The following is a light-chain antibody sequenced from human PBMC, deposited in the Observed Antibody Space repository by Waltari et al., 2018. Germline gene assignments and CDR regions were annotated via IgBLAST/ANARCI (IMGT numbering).Light chain of an antibody. J-gene: IGKJ2*01. CDR2: GVS. V-gene: IGKV3-20*01. CDR1: QSVSSSY. Sequence: EIVLTQSPGTLSLSPGERATLSCRASQSVSSSYFAWYQQKPGQAPRLLIYGVSSRATGIPDRFSGSGSGTDFTLTISRLEPEDFAVYYCLQYGSAPYTFGQGTKLEIK. CDR3: LQYGSAPYT.